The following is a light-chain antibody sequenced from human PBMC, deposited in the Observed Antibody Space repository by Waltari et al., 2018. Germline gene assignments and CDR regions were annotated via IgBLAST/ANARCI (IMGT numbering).Light chain of an antibody. CDR2: AVS. J-gene: IGLJ1*01. CDR1: SSDVGGYNF. Sequence: QSALTQPASVSGSPGQSIAISCTGTSSDVGGYNFVTWYQPHPAKAPKVLFSAVSNRPSGVSSRFSGPQSGTTASLTISGLQAEDEADYYCSSFTTTHAPYVFGAGTKVTVL. CDR3: SSFTTTHAPYV. V-gene: IGLV2-14*01.